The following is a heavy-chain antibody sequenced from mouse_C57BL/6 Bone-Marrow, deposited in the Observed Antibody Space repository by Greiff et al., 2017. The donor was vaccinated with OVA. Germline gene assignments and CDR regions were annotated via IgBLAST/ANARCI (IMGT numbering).Heavy chain of an antibody. D-gene: IGHD1-1*01. Sequence: EVQLQESGTVLARPGASVKMSCKTSGYTFTSYWMHWVKQRPGPGLEWIGAIYPGNSDTSYNQKFKGKAKLTAVTSASTAYMELSSLTNEDSAVYYCTTNPTVVALYWLDYWGQGTTLTVSS. CDR1: GYTFTSYW. J-gene: IGHJ2*01. CDR3: TTNPTVVALYWLDY. CDR2: IYPGNSDT. V-gene: IGHV1-5*01.